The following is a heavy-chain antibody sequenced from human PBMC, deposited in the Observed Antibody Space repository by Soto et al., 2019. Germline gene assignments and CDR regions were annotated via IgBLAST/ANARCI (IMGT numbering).Heavy chain of an antibody. CDR2: FDPEDGET. CDR1: GYTLTELS. Sequence: ASVKVSCKASGYTLTELSMHWVRQAPGKGLEWMGGFDPEDGETIYAQKFQGRVTMTEDTSTDTAYMELSSLRSEDTAVYYCATEPRITGSDRGMDVWGQGTTVTVSS. V-gene: IGHV1-24*01. J-gene: IGHJ6*02. D-gene: IGHD1-20*01. CDR3: ATEPRITGSDRGMDV.